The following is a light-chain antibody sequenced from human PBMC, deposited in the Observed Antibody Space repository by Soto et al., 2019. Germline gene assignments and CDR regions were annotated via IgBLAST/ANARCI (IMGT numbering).Light chain of an antibody. CDR2: AAS. CDR3: QQSYKTPHT. J-gene: IGKJ2*01. V-gene: IGKV1-39*01. Sequence: DIQMTQSPSSLSVSVGDRVTITCRASQGVSAYLLWYQQRQGTPPKLLIYAASNLVSGVPLRFSGSGSGTTFTLTISSLQPEDFATYYCQQSYKTPHTFGQGTKLETK. CDR1: QGVSAY.